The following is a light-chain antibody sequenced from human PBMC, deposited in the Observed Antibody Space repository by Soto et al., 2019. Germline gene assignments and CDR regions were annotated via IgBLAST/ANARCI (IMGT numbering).Light chain of an antibody. CDR2: AAS. CDR1: QTITTY. J-gene: IGKJ1*01. Sequence: DIQMTQSPSSLSASMGDRVTITCRASQTITTYLNWYQQIPGKAPKLLIYAASSLQSGVPSRSSGSGSGTEFTLTISSLQPDDFATYYCQQYNSYSGTFGQGTKVDIK. V-gene: IGKV1-39*01. CDR3: QQYNSYSGT.